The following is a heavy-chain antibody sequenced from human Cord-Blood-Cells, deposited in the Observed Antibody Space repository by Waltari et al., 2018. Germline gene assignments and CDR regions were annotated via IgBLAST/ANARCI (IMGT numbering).Heavy chain of an antibody. CDR2: ISGSGGST. CDR1: GFTFSSYA. V-gene: IGHV3-23*04. Sequence: EVQLVESGGGLVQPGGSLRLSGAASGFTFSSYAMSWVGQAPGKGLEWVSAISGSGGSTYYADSVKDRFTISRDNSKNTLYLQMNSLRAEDTAVYYCAKLGGVGATFLDAFDIWGQGTMVTVSS. CDR3: AKLGGVGATFLDAFDI. J-gene: IGHJ3*02. D-gene: IGHD1-26*01.